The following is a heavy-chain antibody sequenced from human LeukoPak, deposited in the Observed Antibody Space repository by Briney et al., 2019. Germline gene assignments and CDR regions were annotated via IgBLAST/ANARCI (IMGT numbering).Heavy chain of an antibody. V-gene: IGHV3-7*04. CDR3: ARGDKFSGDY. D-gene: IGHD2-15*01. Sequence: GGSLRLSCAASGFTFSTYWMSWVRQAPGKGLEGVANIHQDGNEKYYVDSVKGRFTISRDNAKNSLYLQMNSLRAEDTAVYYCARGDKFSGDYWGQGTLVTVSS. J-gene: IGHJ4*02. CDR2: IHQDGNEK. CDR1: GFTFSTYW.